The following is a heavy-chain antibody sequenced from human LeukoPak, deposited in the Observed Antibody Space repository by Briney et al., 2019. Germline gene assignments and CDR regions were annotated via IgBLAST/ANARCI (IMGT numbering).Heavy chain of an antibody. CDR1: GFTFSSYS. CDR3: ARMETGTMGAFDI. CDR2: ISSSSSYI. V-gene: IGHV3-21*01. Sequence: GGSLRLSCAASGFTFSSYSMNWVRQAPGKGLEWVSSISSSSSYIYYADSVKGRFTISRDNAKNSLYLQMNSLRAEDTAVYYCARMETGTMGAFDIWGQGKMVTVSS. D-gene: IGHD1-1*01. J-gene: IGHJ3*02.